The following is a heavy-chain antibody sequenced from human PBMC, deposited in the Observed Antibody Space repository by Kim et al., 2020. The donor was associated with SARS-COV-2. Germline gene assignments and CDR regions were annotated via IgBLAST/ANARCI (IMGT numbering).Heavy chain of an antibody. V-gene: IGHV4-59*01. CDR1: GGSISSYY. CDR2: IYYSGST. Sequence: SETLSLTCTVSGGSISSYYWSWIRQPPGKGLEWIGNIYYSGSTNYNPSLKSRVTISVDTSKNQFSLKLSSVTTADTAVYYCARDGDSSGYYYGGFDYWGQGILVTVSS. J-gene: IGHJ4*02. CDR3: ARDGDSSGYYYGGFDY. D-gene: IGHD3-22*01.